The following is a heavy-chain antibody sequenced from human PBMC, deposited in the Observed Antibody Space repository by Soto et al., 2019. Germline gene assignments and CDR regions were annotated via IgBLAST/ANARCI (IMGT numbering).Heavy chain of an antibody. J-gene: IGHJ3*02. CDR2: ISSGSGYI. D-gene: IGHD2-15*01. V-gene: IGHV3-21*06. CDR1: GFTFTSYS. Sequence: PGGSLRLSCAASGFTFTSYSMNWVRQAPGKGLEWVSSISSGSGYIYYGDSLKGRFTISRDNAKNLLSLQMNSLRAEDTAVYYCARYCSDGTCYLAFDIWGQGTMVTVSS. CDR3: ARYCSDGTCYLAFDI.